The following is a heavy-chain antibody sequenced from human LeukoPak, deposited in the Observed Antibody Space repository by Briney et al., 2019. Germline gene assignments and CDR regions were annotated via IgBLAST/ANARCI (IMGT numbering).Heavy chain of an antibody. V-gene: IGHV3-48*01. CDR1: GFTFSSYS. CDR3: ARVSLSLAGKPFDY. J-gene: IGHJ4*02. Sequence: GGSLRLSCAASGFTFSSYSMNWVRQAPGKGLEWVSYISYSSSTIYYADSVKGRFTISRDNAKNSLYLQMISLRAEDTAVYYCARVSLSLAGKPFDYWGQGTLVTVSS. D-gene: IGHD7-27*01. CDR2: ISYSSSTI.